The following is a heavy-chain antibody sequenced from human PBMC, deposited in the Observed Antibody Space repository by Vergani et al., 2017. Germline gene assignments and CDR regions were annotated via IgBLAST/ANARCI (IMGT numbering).Heavy chain of an antibody. CDR2: INHSGST. J-gene: IGHJ5*02. Sequence: QVQLQQWGAGLLKPSETLSLTCAVYGGSFSGYYWSWIRQPPGKGLEWIGEINHSGSTNYNPSLKSRVTISVDTSKNQFSLKLSSVTAADTAVYYCARDHYCGGDCYYGWFDPWGQGTLVTVSS. V-gene: IGHV4-34*01. CDR3: ARDHYCGGDCYYGWFDP. CDR1: GGSFSGYY. D-gene: IGHD2-21*02.